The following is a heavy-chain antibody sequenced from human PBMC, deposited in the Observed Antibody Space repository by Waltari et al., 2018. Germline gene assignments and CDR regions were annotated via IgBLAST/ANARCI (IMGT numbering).Heavy chain of an antibody. D-gene: IGHD7-27*01. CDR1: GFSFSRYS. V-gene: IGHV3-21*01. CDR2: ISSSTTYI. Sequence: EVQLVESGGGLVKPGGSLRLSCGASGFSFSRYSMNWVRQAPGRGLEWVSSISSSTTYIHYADSVKCRFTISRDNAKNSLYLQMNSLRVEDTAVYYCVSGGWGFYFAYWGQGTVVTVSS. J-gene: IGHJ4*02. CDR3: VSGGWGFYFAY.